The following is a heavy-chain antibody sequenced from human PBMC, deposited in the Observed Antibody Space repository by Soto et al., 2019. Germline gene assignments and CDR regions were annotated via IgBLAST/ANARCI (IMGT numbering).Heavy chain of an antibody. V-gene: IGHV4-4*07. D-gene: IGHD2-2*01. Sequence: ETLSLTCTVSGGSISSYYWSWILQPAGKGLEWIGRIYTSGSTNYNPSLKSRVTMSVDTSKNQFSLKLSSVTAADTAVYYCARGDHIVVVPTSLGAMDVWGQGTTVTVSS. J-gene: IGHJ6*02. CDR3: ARGDHIVVVPTSLGAMDV. CDR1: GGSISSYY. CDR2: IYTSGST.